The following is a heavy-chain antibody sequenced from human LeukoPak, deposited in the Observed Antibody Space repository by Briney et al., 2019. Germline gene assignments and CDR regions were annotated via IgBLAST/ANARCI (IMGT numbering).Heavy chain of an antibody. CDR3: ARHRRKYTREYHFDS. CDR2: ISETGST. Sequence: PETLALTCIVSGGSISGYYWGWMRQRPGRGLQWIGFISETGSTDYNPPLERRITMSVDNSRNQVSLRVRYATAADTAIYYCARHRRKYTREYHFDSWGQGILVSVSS. V-gene: IGHV4-59*08. D-gene: IGHD6-6*01. CDR1: GGSISGYY. J-gene: IGHJ4*02.